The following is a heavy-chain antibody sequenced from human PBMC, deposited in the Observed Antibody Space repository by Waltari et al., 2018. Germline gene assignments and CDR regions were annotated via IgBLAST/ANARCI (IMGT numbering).Heavy chain of an antibody. CDR3: ARDFNDFWSVVGFFDL. Sequence: EEKLEESGGDLVQPGQSLRLSCKASRFNLGDYTVTWVRQSHGGGLEWVGFRSSKAYGGSSQIAASVTGRFSISRDDSKNTAYLDMTNLQPEDTGIYFCARDFNDFWSVVGFFDLWGRGTPVTVSS. V-gene: IGHV3-49*04. CDR2: RSSKAYGGSS. D-gene: IGHD3-3*01. CDR1: RFNLGDYT. J-gene: IGHJ2*01.